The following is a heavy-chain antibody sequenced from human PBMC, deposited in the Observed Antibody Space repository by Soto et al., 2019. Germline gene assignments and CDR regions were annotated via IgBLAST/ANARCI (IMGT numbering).Heavy chain of an antibody. D-gene: IGHD3-22*01. V-gene: IGHV3-23*01. J-gene: IGHJ4*01. Sequence: HPGGSLRLSCAASGFTFSSYAMSWVRQAPGKGLEWVSAISGSGVSTHYADSVKGRFTISRDNSNNTLYLQMNSPRVDDTAVYYCAKDYSYDSPGYKRFDYWVHGTLVTVSS. CDR3: AKDYSYDSPGYKRFDY. CDR1: GFTFSSYA. CDR2: ISGSGVST.